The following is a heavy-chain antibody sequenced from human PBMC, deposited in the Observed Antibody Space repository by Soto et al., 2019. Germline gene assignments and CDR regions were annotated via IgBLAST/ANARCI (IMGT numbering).Heavy chain of an antibody. CDR2: IYYSGST. CDR1: EGANSGSSYD. J-gene: IGHJ5*02. V-gene: IGHV4-39*07. Sequence: SETESHTCTVAEGANSGSSYDWGYYRQPPGRGLEWIGSIYYSGSTDYNTSLKSRVTMSVDKSKNQFSLQVTSVTAADTAVYFCARGSTVIDCLESWGRGALVTVSS. D-gene: IGHD1-1*01. CDR3: ARGSTVIDCLES.